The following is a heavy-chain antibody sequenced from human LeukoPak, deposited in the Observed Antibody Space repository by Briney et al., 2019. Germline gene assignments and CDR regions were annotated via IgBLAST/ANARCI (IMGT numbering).Heavy chain of an antibody. CDR3: ARLCDTAMEYYCDY. J-gene: IGHJ4*02. CDR2: IYYSEST. CDR1: GGSISSSRYY. D-gene: IGHD5-18*01. Sequence: SETLSLTCTVSGGSISSSRYYWGWIRQPPAKGLEWIGRIYYSESTYYNPSLKSRVTISVDTSKNQFSLKLGSVTAADTAGYYCARLCDTAMEYYCDYWGQGTLVTVSS. V-gene: IGHV4-39*01.